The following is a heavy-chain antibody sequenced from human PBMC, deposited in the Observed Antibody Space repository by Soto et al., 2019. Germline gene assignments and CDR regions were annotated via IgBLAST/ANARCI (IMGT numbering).Heavy chain of an antibody. V-gene: IGHV4-39*01. D-gene: IGHD2-21*02. CDR2: IYYSGRT. CDR3: ARQRTTVVTQAYFDQ. CDR1: CESISSSSYY. Sequence: XGTLSLTFIVSCESISSSSYYWGWIRQPPGKGLEWIGSIYYSGRTFYNPSFKSRVTISIDTSKNQFSLKLSSVTATDTAVYYCARQRTTVVTQAYFDQWGQGALVTVSS. J-gene: IGHJ4*02.